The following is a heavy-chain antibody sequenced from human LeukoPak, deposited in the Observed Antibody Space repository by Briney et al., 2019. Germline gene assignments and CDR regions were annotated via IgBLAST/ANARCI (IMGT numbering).Heavy chain of an antibody. CDR2: LNSDGYST. J-gene: IGHJ4*02. V-gene: IGHV3-74*01. CDR3: ARDLINYESWSGLFDY. D-gene: IGHD3-3*01. Sequence: GGSLRLSYAASGFTFSRYWMHWVRQAPGKGLVWVSCLNSDGYSTTYADSVKGRFTISRDNAKNTLYLQMNSLRAEDTAVYYCARDLINYESWSGLFDYWGQGTLVTVSS. CDR1: GFTFSRYW.